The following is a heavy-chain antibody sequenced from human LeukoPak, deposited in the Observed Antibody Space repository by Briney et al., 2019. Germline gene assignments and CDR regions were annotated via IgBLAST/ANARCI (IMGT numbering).Heavy chain of an antibody. CDR2: ISGGGVTT. CDR1: GFTSIAYA. D-gene: IGHD2-2*01. V-gene: IGHV3-23*01. Sequence: PGGSLRLSCVGSGFTSIAYALTWARQAPGKGLEWVSGISGGGVTTYYADSVKGRFTISRDNSKNTLYLQMNSLRAEDTAVYYCAKVLSPSSTSCLDYWGQGTLVTVSS. CDR3: AKVLSPSSTSCLDY. J-gene: IGHJ4*02.